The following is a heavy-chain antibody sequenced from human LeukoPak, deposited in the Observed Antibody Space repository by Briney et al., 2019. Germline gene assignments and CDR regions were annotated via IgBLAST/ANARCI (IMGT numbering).Heavy chain of an antibody. V-gene: IGHV3-23*01. CDR3: AKDALSRSGITTVVKPSRNWFDP. D-gene: IGHD4-17*01. CDR1: GFTFSSYA. CDR2: ISGSGGST. Sequence: PGGSLRLSCAASGFTFSSYAMSWVRQAPGKGLEWVSAISGSGGSTYYADSVKGRFTISRDNSKNTLYLQMNSLRAEDTAVYYCAKDALSRSGITTVVKPSRNWFDPWGQGTLVTVSS. J-gene: IGHJ5*02.